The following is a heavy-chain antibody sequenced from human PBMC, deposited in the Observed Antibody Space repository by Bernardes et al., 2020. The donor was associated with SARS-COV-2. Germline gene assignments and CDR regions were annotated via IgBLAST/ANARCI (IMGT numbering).Heavy chain of an antibody. CDR2: IYFSGST. J-gene: IGHJ4*02. Sequence: SATLTLTCSVSGGSISPYYWSWIRQPPEKGLEWIGFIYFSGSTNYKTSLKSRVTMSVDTSKNQFSLQLSSVTAADTAVYYCARVARGGTYARNDFDFWGQGILVTVSS. D-gene: IGHD1-26*01. V-gene: IGHV4-59*01. CDR3: ARVARGGTYARNDFDF. CDR1: GGSISPYY.